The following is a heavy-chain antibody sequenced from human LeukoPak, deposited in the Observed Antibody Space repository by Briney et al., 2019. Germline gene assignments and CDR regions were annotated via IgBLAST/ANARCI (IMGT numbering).Heavy chain of an antibody. CDR2: INPNSGDT. D-gene: IGHD1-26*01. J-gene: IGHJ4*02. CDR1: GYTFTGYY. V-gene: IGHV1-2*02. CDR3: AREEGSYHESLDY. Sequence: ASVKVSCKASGYTFTGYYIHWVRQAPGQGLEWMGWINPNSGDTNYAQEFQGRVTMTRDTSISTAYMELNRLTSDDTAVYYCAREEGSYHESLDYWGQGTLVTVSS.